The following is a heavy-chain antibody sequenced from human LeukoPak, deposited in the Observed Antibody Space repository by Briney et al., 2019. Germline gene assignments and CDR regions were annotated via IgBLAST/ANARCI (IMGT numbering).Heavy chain of an antibody. Sequence: PGGSLRLSCAASGFTFSSYAMSWIRQPPGKGLEWIGEINHSGSTNYNPSLKSRVTISVDTSKNQFSLKLSSVTAADTAVYYCASRVDTAMVITGVFDPWGQGTLVTVSS. V-gene: IGHV4-34*01. J-gene: IGHJ5*02. CDR2: INHSGST. CDR1: GFTFSSYA. D-gene: IGHD5-18*01. CDR3: ASRVDTAMVITGVFDP.